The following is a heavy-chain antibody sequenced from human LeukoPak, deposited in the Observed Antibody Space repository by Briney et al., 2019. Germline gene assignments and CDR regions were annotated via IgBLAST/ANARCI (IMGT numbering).Heavy chain of an antibody. V-gene: IGHV3-23*01. D-gene: IGHD3-3*01. CDR1: GFTFSSYA. CDR2: ISGSGGST. CDR3: AKIGGSNYDFWSGYWDGGYFDY. J-gene: IGHJ4*02. Sequence: SGGSLRLSCAASGFTFSSYAMSWVRQAPGKGLEWVSAISGSGGSTYYADSVKGRFTISRDNSKNTLYLQMNSLRAEDTAVYYYAKIGGSNYDFWSGYWDGGYFDYWGQGTLVTVSS.